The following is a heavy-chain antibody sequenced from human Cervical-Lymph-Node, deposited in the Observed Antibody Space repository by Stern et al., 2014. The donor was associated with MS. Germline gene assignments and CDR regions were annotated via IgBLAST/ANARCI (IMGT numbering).Heavy chain of an antibody. V-gene: IGHV3-30*04. CDR3: AKGGSGSYLD. CDR1: GFVFRRYA. J-gene: IGHJ4*02. Sequence: VQLVESGGGVVQPGRSLRLSCAASGFVFRRYALHWVRQAPGKGLAWVALISYDGRDKDYTDSVKGRFTVSRDNSNNTVDLEMNSLRLEDTAVYYCAKGGSGSYLDWGQGSLVTVSS. CDR2: ISYDGRDK. D-gene: IGHD1-26*01.